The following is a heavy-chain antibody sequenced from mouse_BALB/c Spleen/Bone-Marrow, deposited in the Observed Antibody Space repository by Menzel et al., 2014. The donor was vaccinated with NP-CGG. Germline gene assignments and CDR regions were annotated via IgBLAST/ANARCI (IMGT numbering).Heavy chain of an antibody. CDR1: GYTFTGYT. CDR2: INPPSGYA. CDR3: ARSMIVYFAMAS. J-gene: IGHJ4*01. D-gene: IGHD2-3*01. Sequence: QVQLQQSGADLAIPGASVKMSCKASGYTFTGYTIHWVKQRPGQGLEWIGYINPPSGYANYNQKFKDKATLTADKSSSTAYMQPSSGTSEDSAVFYCARSMIVYFAMASWAKGTSVTVSS. V-gene: IGHV1-4*01.